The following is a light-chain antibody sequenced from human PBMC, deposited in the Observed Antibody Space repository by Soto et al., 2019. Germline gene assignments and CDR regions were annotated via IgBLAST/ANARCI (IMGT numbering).Light chain of an antibody. CDR1: SSHVGGYNY. Sequence: QSALTQPASVSGSPGQSITISCTRTSSHVGGYNYVSWYQQHPGQAPKLMIYDVSNRPSGVSNRFSGSKSGNTASLPISGLQAEDDADYYYSSYPISITAPLVFGGGTKLTVL. CDR2: DVS. V-gene: IGLV2-14*01. CDR3: SSYPISITAPLV. J-gene: IGLJ2*01.